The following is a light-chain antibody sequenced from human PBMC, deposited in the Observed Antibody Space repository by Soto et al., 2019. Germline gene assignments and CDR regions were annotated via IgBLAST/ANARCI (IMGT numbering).Light chain of an antibody. J-gene: IGLJ1*01. Sequence: QLVLTQPPSVSGAPGQTITISCTGSSSNIGAGYAVHWYQQLPGTAPKLLIFGDSHRPSGVPDRFSGSKSGTSASLAITGLQAEDEADYYCQSYDSSLSGYVFGTGTKLTVL. V-gene: IGLV1-40*01. CDR2: GDS. CDR3: QSYDSSLSGYV. CDR1: SSNIGAGYA.